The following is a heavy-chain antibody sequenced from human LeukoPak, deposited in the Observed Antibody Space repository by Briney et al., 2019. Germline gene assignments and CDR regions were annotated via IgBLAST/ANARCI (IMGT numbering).Heavy chain of an antibody. J-gene: IGHJ4*02. D-gene: IGHD1-1*01. Sequence: SETLSLTCTVSGYSISSGYYWGWIRQPPGKGLEWIGSIYHSGSTYNNPSLKSRVTISVDTSKNQFSLKLSSVTAADTAVYYCAHFRGTAKYYFDYWGQGTLVTVSS. CDR1: GYSISSGYY. V-gene: IGHV4-38-2*02. CDR2: IYHSGST. CDR3: AHFRGTAKYYFDY.